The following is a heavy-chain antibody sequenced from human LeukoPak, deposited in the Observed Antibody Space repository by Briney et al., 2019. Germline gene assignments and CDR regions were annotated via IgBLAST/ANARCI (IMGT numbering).Heavy chain of an antibody. J-gene: IGHJ4*02. CDR2: IRADGSST. V-gene: IGHV3-23*01. Sequence: PGGSLRLSCAASGFTFSDYSMTWVRQAPGKGLEWVSTIRADGSSTYYADSVKGRFTIPRDNSKTTLYLQMNSLTAEDTALYYCAKGGYTNPFDYWGQGTLVTVSS. D-gene: IGHD2-2*02. CDR1: GFTFSDYS. CDR3: AKGGYTNPFDY.